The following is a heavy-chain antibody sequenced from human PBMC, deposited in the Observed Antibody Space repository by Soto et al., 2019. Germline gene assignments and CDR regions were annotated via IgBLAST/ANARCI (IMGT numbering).Heavy chain of an antibody. CDR2: ISYDGSNE. V-gene: IGHV3-30*18. Sequence: PWGSPRLSCAASGFTFSNYGMPWARQAPGKGLDWVAVISYDGSNEYYADSVKGRFTISRDNSKSTLYLQMNSLRAEDTAVYYCAKDGSSPFLEWLNHGAFDCWGQGTLVTVSS. J-gene: IGHJ4*02. CDR1: GFTFSNYG. CDR3: AKDGSSPFLEWLNHGAFDC. D-gene: IGHD3-3*02.